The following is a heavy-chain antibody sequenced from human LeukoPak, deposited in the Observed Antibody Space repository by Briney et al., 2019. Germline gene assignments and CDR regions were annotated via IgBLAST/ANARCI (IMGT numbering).Heavy chain of an antibody. D-gene: IGHD1-26*01. Sequence: PGGSLRLSCAASGFTFSNAWMTWVRQAPGKGLEWIGRIKRKADDGTINYAAPVKGRFTISRDDSKNMLYLQMNSLKTEDTAVYYCATSGAYWDYFDYWGQEILVTVSS. V-gene: IGHV3-15*01. CDR1: GFTFSNAW. CDR3: ATSGAYWDYFDY. J-gene: IGHJ4*01. CDR2: IKRKADDGTI.